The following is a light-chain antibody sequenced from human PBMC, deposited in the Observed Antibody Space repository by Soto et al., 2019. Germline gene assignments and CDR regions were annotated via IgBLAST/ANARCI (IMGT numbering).Light chain of an antibody. Sequence: DIGWTQYHATLSLSPGARATLSCRASESVANYLLWFQQRPGQAPRLLIYGASNRASGIPARFSASGSGTDFTLTISRLETEDFAVYFCQQRKKWPYTFGQGTKVDIK. J-gene: IGKJ2*01. V-gene: IGKV3-11*01. CDR1: ESVANY. CDR3: QQRKKWPYT. CDR2: GAS.